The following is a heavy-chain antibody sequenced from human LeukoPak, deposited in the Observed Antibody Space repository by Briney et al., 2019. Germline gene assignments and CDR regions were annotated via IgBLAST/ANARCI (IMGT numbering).Heavy chain of an antibody. CDR3: ARDKTSDFDY. V-gene: IGHV4-59*12. CDR1: GGSISSYY. Sequence: SETLSLTCTVSGGSISSYYWSWIRQPPGKGLEWIGYIYYSGSTNYNPSLKSRVTISVDTSKNQFSLKLSSVTAADTAVYYCARDKTSDFDYWGQGTLVTVSS. D-gene: IGHD1-26*01. J-gene: IGHJ4*02. CDR2: IYYSGST.